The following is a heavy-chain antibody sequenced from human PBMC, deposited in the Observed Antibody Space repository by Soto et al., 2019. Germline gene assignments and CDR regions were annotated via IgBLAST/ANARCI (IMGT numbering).Heavy chain of an antibody. CDR2: INPASGST. CDR1: GYTFTHYY. V-gene: IGHV1-46*01. J-gene: IGHJ4*02. CDR3: ARDFAAGDH. D-gene: IGHD6-13*01. Sequence: QVQLVQSGAEVKKPGASVKLSCRTSGYTFTHYYIHWVRQAPGQGLEWLAIINPASGSTNYAQDFQGRRTLTMDTSTTTVYMELSGPRAEAQAIFYCARDFAAGDHWGQGTLVTVSS.